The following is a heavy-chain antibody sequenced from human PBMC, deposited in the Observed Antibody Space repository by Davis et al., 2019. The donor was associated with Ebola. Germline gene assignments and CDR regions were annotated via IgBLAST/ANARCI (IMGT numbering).Heavy chain of an antibody. CDR1: GFTFSSYA. Sequence: PGGSLRLSCAASGFTFSSYAMSWVRQAPGKGLEWVSSISSSSSYIYYADSVKGRFTISRDNAKNSLYLQMNSLRAEDTALYYCAKDYSSSSGYYFDYWGQGTLVTVSS. J-gene: IGHJ4*02. V-gene: IGHV3-21*04. CDR2: ISSSSSYI. CDR3: AKDYSSSSGYYFDY. D-gene: IGHD6-13*01.